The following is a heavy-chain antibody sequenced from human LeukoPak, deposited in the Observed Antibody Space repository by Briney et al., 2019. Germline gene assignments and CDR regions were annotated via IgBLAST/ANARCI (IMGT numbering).Heavy chain of an antibody. CDR3: GASYAILGAFDI. Sequence: GGSLRLSCAASGFTFSNYNMNWVRQAPGKGLEWVSSISSSSSYIYHVDSVKGRFTISRDNAKNSLYLQMNSLRAEDTAVYYCGASYAILGAFDIWGQGTMVTVSS. D-gene: IGHD2-8*01. CDR1: GFTFSNYN. J-gene: IGHJ3*02. CDR2: ISSSSSYI. V-gene: IGHV3-21*01.